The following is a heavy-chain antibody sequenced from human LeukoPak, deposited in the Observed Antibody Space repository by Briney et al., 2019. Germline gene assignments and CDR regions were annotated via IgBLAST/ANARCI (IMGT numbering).Heavy chain of an antibody. V-gene: IGHV3-30-3*01. Sequence: PGGSLRLSCAASGFTSSSYAMHWVRQAPGKGLEWVAVISYDGSNKYYADSVKGRFTISRDNSKNTLYLQMNSLRAEDTAVYYCARGGVLNYYYDSSGDLDYWGQGTLVTVSS. CDR2: ISYDGSNK. D-gene: IGHD3-22*01. CDR1: GFTSSSYA. CDR3: ARGGVLNYYYDSSGDLDY. J-gene: IGHJ4*02.